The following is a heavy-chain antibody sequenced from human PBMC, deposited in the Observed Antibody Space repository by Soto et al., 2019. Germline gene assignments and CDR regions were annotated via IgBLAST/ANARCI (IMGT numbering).Heavy chain of an antibody. Sequence: PWGSLRLSCAASGFTFISYAMHFFRHSPFKGLEWVAVISYDGSNKYYAGSVKGRFTISRDNSKNTLYLQMNSLRAEDTAVYYCARGAAARPSKYNWFDPWGQGTLVTVSS. D-gene: IGHD6-13*01. CDR1: GFTFISYA. V-gene: IGHV3-30-3*01. J-gene: IGHJ5*02. CDR2: ISYDGSNK. CDR3: ARGAAARPSKYNWFDP.